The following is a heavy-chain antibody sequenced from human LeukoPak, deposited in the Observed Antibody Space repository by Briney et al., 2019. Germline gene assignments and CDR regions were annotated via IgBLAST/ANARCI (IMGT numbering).Heavy chain of an antibody. D-gene: IGHD5-18*01. CDR2: IYYSGST. CDR1: GGSISSSSYY. J-gene: IGHJ4*02. CDR3: ARDRRYSYGYPPYFDY. V-gene: IGHV4-39*02. Sequence: PSETLSLTCTVSGGSISSSSYYWGWIRQPPGKGLEWIGSIYYSGSTYYNPSLKSRVTISVDTSKNQFSLKLSSVTAADTAVYYCARDRRYSYGYPPYFDYWGQGTLVTVSS.